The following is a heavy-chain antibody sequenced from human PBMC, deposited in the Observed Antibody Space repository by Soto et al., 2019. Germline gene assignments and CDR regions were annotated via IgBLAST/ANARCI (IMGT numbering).Heavy chain of an antibody. Sequence: LSLTCAASGFTFDDYTIHWVRQAPGKGLEWVSLISWDGGSTYYADSVKGRFTISRDNSKNSLYLQMNSLRTEDTALYYCAKGGCSSTSCYVGYYYGMDVWGQGTTVTVSS. J-gene: IGHJ6*02. CDR1: GFTFDDYT. V-gene: IGHV3-43*01. D-gene: IGHD2-2*01. CDR3: AKGGCSSTSCYVGYYYGMDV. CDR2: ISWDGGST.